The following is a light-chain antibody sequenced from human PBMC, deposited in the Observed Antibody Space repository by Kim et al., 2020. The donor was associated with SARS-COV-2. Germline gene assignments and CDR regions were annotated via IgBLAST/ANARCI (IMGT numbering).Light chain of an antibody. J-gene: IGKJ1*01. CDR3: QQYNSYSWS. CDR1: QSIGAW. V-gene: IGKV1-5*03. Sequence: GDRVTITCRASQSIGAWVAWYQQKPGNAPKLLIYKASTLESGVPSRFSGSGSGTAFTLTISSLQPDDFATYYCQQYNSYSWSFGQGTKLEI. CDR2: KAS.